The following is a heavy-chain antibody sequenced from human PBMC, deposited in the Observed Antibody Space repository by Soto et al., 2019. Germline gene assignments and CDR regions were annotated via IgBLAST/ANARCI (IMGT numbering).Heavy chain of an antibody. J-gene: IGHJ6*02. Sequence: SVKVSCKASGGTFSSYAISWLRQAPGQGLEWMGGIIPIFGTANYAQKFQGRVTITADESTSTAYMELSSLRSEDTAVYYCAVRYGWDYYYGMDVWGQGTTVTVSS. CDR3: AVRYGWDYYYGMDV. D-gene: IGHD1-1*01. CDR2: IIPIFGTA. V-gene: IGHV1-69*13. CDR1: GGTFSSYA.